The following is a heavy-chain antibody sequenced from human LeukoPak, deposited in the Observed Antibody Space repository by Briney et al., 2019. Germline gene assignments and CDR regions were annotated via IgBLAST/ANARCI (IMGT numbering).Heavy chain of an antibody. CDR2: ISGSGGST. CDR1: GFTFSSYA. CDR3: ARVAGSDIVVVPAAIHYYYGMDV. J-gene: IGHJ6*02. Sequence: GGSLRLSCAASGFTFSSYAMSWVRQAPGKGLEWVSAISGSGGSTYYADSVKGRFTISRDNSKNTLYLQMNSLRAEDTAVYYCARVAGSDIVVVPAAIHYYYGMDVWGQGTTVTVSS. V-gene: IGHV3-23*01. D-gene: IGHD2-2*01.